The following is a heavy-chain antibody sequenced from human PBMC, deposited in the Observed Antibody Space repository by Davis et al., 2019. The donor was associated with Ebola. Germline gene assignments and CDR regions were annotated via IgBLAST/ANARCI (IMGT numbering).Heavy chain of an antibody. CDR2: ISYDGSNK. V-gene: IGHV3-30*18. D-gene: IGHD3-22*01. J-gene: IGHJ4*02. CDR1: GITFSSYG. CDR3: AKDYYDSSGYYYPGDY. Sequence: GESLKISCAASGITFSSYGMHWVRQAPGKGLEWVAVISYDGSNKYYADSVKGRFTISRDNSKNTLYLQMNSLRAEDTAVYYCAKDYYDSSGYYYPGDYWGQGTLVTVSS.